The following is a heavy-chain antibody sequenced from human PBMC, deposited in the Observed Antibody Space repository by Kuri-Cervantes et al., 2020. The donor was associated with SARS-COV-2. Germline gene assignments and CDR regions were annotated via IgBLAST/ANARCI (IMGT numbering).Heavy chain of an antibody. V-gene: IGHV4-59*01. CDR1: GGSISSYY. D-gene: IGHD6-25*01. Sequence: SETLSLTCTVSGGSISSYYWSWIRQPPGKGLEWIGYIYYSGSTNYNPSLKSRVTISVDTSKNQFSLKLSSVTAADTAVYYCARDRVAAHYYYGMDVWGQGTTVTVSS. CDR2: IYYSGST. CDR3: ARDRVAAHYYYGMDV. J-gene: IGHJ6*02.